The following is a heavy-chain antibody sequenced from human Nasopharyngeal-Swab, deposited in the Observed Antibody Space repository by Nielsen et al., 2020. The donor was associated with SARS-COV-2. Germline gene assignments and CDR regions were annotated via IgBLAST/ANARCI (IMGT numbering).Heavy chain of an antibody. Sequence: WVRQAPGQGLEWMGGFDPEDGETIYAQKFQGRVTMTEDTSTDTAHMELSSLRSEDTAVYYCATGLPLLRFLEWLLYWGQGTLVTVSS. V-gene: IGHV1-24*01. CDR3: ATGLPLLRFLEWLLY. J-gene: IGHJ4*02. CDR2: FDPEDGET. D-gene: IGHD3-3*01.